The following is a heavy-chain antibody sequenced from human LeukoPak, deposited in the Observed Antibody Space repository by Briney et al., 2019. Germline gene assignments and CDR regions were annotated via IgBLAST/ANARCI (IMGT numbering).Heavy chain of an antibody. CDR3: AKGRSNGPDAFDI. Sequence: GGSLRLSCAASGFTFSSYSMNWVRQAPGKGLEWVSSIGSNTGYIYYADSVKGRFTISRDNSKNTLYLQMNSLRAEDTAVYYCAKGRSNGPDAFDIWGQGTMVTVSS. V-gene: IGHV3-21*04. CDR1: GFTFSSYS. CDR2: IGSNTGYI. D-gene: IGHD2-8*01. J-gene: IGHJ3*02.